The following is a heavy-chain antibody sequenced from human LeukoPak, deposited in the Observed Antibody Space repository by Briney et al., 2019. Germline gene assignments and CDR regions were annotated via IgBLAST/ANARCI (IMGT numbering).Heavy chain of an antibody. CDR2: LNEDGRTT. CDR1: GFTFSRYW. Sequence: GGSLRLSCAASGFTFSRYWMHWVRQVPGMGLEWVSRLNEDGRTTTYADPVQGRVTIYRDNSKNTLYLHMNSLRAEDTALYYCARDLGGIAGSWGQGALVTVSS. D-gene: IGHD1-26*01. CDR3: ARDLGGIAGS. V-gene: IGHV3-74*01. J-gene: IGHJ1*01.